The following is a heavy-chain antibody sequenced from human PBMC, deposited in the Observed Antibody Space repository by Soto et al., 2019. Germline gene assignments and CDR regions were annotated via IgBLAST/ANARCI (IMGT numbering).Heavy chain of an antibody. Sequence: SETLSLTCTVSGGSISSYYWSWIRQPPGKGLEWIGYIYYSGSTNYNPSLKSRVTISVDTSKNQFSLKLSSVTAADTAVYYCARDTSGSLDDAFDIWGQGTMVT. J-gene: IGHJ3*02. CDR3: ARDTSGSLDDAFDI. CDR1: GGSISSYY. V-gene: IGHV4-59*01. CDR2: IYYSGST. D-gene: IGHD1-26*01.